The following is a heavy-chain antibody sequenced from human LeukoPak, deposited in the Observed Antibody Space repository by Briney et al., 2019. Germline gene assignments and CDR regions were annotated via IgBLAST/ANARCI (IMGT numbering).Heavy chain of an antibody. Sequence: SETLSLTCTVSGGSISSYYWSWIQQPPGKGLEWIGYIYYSGSTNDNPSLKSRVTISVDTSKNQFSLKLSSVTAADTAVYYCARDRTGSYWGQGTLVTVSS. D-gene: IGHD1-14*01. CDR3: ARDRTGSY. J-gene: IGHJ4*02. CDR1: GGSISSYY. CDR2: IYYSGST. V-gene: IGHV4-59*01.